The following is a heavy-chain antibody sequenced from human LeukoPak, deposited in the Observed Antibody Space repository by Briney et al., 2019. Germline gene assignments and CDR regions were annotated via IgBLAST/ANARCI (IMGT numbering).Heavy chain of an antibody. CDR1: GFIFTDYG. CDR3: AKEGTASKPSDLDY. J-gene: IGHJ4*02. V-gene: IGHV3-30*02. CDR2: IRYDGSTK. D-gene: IGHD1/OR15-1a*01. Sequence: GGSLRLSCAVSGFIFTDYGMHWVRQAPGKGMEWVAFIRYDGSTKYYVDSVTGRFTISRDNSKNMLFLQMNSLRGEDTAVYYCAKEGTASKPSDLDYWGQGTLVTVSS.